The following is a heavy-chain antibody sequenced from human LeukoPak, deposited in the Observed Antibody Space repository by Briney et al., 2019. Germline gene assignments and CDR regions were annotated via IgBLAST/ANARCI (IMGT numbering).Heavy chain of an antibody. J-gene: IGHJ5*02. V-gene: IGHV4-59*12. D-gene: IGHD3-3*01. CDR2: IYYSGST. CDR1: GGSISSYY. CDR3: ARDFWSGYYLFDP. Sequence: SETLSLTCTVSGGSISSYYWSWIRQPLGKGLEWIGYIYYSGSTNYNPSLKSRVTISVDTSKNQFSLKLSSVTAADTAVYYCARDFWSGYYLFDPWGQGTLVTVSS.